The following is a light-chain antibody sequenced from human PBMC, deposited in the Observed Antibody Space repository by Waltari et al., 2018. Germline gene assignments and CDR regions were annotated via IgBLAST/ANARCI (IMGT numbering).Light chain of an antibody. J-gene: IGKJ1*01. CDR1: QSVSRN. CDR2: GAS. Sequence: EIVLPQSPGPLSLPPGARVPLSCRASQSVSRNLAWYHQKPGQAPRLLIYGASIRATGIPDRFSGSGSGTDFSLTISRLEPEDFAIYYCQQYRSLPVTFGQGTKVEIK. CDR3: QQYRSLPVT. V-gene: IGKV3-20*01.